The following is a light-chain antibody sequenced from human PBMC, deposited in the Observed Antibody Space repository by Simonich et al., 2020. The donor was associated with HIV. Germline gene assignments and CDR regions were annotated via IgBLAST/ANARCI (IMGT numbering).Light chain of an antibody. Sequence: DIQMTQSPSTLSASVGDRVTITCRASQSISNWLAWYQQKPGKAPKVLIYKASSLESGVPSRFSGGGSGTEFTLTISSLQPDDFATYYCQQYNSYLYTFGQGTKLEIK. CDR3: QQYNSYLYT. CDR2: KAS. V-gene: IGKV1-5*03. CDR1: QSISNW. J-gene: IGKJ2*01.